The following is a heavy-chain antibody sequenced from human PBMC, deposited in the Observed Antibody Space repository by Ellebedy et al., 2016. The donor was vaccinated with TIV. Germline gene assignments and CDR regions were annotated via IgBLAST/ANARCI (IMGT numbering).Heavy chain of an antibody. Sequence: SETLSLTCSVSGGSIGSGGYLWSWVRQHPGKGLEWIGNISDSGSTNYNPSLRSRLTISVDTSQNQFSMQLSSVTAADTAVYYCVREGGSSGYFDLWGRGTLVTVSS. J-gene: IGHJ2*01. CDR2: ISDSGST. D-gene: IGHD2-2*01. CDR3: VREGGSSGYFDL. CDR1: GGSIGSGGYL. V-gene: IGHV4-31*03.